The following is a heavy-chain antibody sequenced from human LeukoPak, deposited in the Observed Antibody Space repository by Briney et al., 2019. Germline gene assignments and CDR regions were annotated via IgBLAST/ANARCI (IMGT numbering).Heavy chain of an antibody. D-gene: IGHD2-21*02. CDR1: GGTFNSYV. V-gene: IGHV1-69*13. CDR2: IIPIFGPA. J-gene: IGHJ5*02. Sequence: SVKVSCKASGGTFNSYVISWVRQAPGQGLEWLGGIIPIFGPANYAQKFQGRVTITADESTSTVYMELSRLRSDDTAVYYCASLVVVTADSQNWFDPWGQGTLVTVSS. CDR3: ASLVVVTADSQNWFDP.